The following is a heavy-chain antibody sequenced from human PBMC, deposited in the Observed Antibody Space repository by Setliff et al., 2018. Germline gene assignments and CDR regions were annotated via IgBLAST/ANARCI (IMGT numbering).Heavy chain of an antibody. V-gene: IGHV1-2*02. Sequence: EASVKVSCKASGYTFTDYYIHWVRQAPGQGLEWMGWISPNSGGTTYAQTFQGRVAMTRDSSIRTAYMELTWLTSDDTAVYYCARQGDFGSWGQGTLVTVSS. J-gene: IGHJ5*02. CDR3: ARQGDFGS. D-gene: IGHD3-3*01. CDR2: ISPNSGGT. CDR1: GYTFTDYY.